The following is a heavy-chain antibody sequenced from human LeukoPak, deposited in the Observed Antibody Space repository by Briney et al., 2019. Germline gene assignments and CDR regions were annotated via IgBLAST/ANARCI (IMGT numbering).Heavy chain of an antibody. CDR3: ARGGPNYYDSSGYYEYFQH. V-gene: IGHV1-2*02. CDR1: GYTFTGYY. D-gene: IGHD3-22*01. J-gene: IGHJ1*01. Sequence: ASVKVSCKASGYTFTGYYMHWVRQAPGQGLEWMGWVNPNSGGTNYAQKFQGRVTMTRDTSISTAYMELSRLRSDDTAVYYCARGGPNYYDSSGYYEYFQHWGQGTLVTVSS. CDR2: VNPNSGGT.